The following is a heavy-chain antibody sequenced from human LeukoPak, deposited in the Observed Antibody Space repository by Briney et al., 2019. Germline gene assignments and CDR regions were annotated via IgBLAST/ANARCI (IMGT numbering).Heavy chain of an antibody. V-gene: IGHV3-7*01. J-gene: IGHJ3*02. CDR3: ARDWGPSGYCSSTSCTSPDAFDI. CDR2: IKEDGSDK. D-gene: IGHD2-2*01. CDR1: GFTFSTYW. Sequence: GGSLRLSCAASGFTFSTYWMTWVRQAPGKGLEWVANIKEDGSDKYYVDSVKGRFTISRDNAKNSVYLQMNSLRVEDTAVYYCARDWGPSGYCSSTSCTSPDAFDIWGQGTMVTVSS.